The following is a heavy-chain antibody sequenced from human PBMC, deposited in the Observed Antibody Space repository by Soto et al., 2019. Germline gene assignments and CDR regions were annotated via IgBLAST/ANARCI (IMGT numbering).Heavy chain of an antibody. J-gene: IGHJ4*02. Sequence: SETLSLTCAVSGGSLSSVNWWGWIRQPPGKGLEWIGYIYYSGTTYYNPSLKSRVTMSVDTSKNQFSLKLTSVTAVDTAVYYCARREIQGPIDYWGQGTLVTVSS. CDR1: GGSLSSVNW. CDR3: ARREIQGPIDY. D-gene: IGHD1-26*01. CDR2: IYYSGTT. V-gene: IGHV4-28*01.